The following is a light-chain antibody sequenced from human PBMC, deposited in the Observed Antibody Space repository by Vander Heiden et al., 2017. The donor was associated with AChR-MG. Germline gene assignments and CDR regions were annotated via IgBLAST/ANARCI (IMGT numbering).Light chain of an antibody. CDR3: ASYTSSGTLV. Sequence: QSALTQPASVSGSPGQSITLSCPGTISDVGAYNYVSLYQHHPGKAPKLMIYDVTYRPSGVSNRFSGSKSANTASLTISGLHTEDEAHYYCASYTSSGTLVFGTGTKVTVL. V-gene: IGLV2-14*03. CDR2: DVT. CDR1: ISDVGAYNY. J-gene: IGLJ1*01.